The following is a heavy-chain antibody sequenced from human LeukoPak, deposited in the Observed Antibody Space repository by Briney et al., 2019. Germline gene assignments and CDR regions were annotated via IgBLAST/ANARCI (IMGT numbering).Heavy chain of an antibody. D-gene: IGHD2-21*01. V-gene: IGHV1-18*01. Sequence: ASVKVSCKASAYTFTSYGISWVRQSPGQGLEWMGWISADNGNTNYAQKLQGRVTMTTDTSTSTAYMEMRSLRSDDTAVYFCARCSGGDCYIPLDFWGQGTLVTVSS. J-gene: IGHJ4*02. CDR3: ARCSGGDCYIPLDF. CDR2: ISADNGNT. CDR1: AYTFTSYG.